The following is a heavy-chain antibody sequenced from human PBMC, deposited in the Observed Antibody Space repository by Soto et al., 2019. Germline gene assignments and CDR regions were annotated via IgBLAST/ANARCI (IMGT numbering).Heavy chain of an antibody. Sequence: QVQLVQSGAEVKKPGASVKVSCKASGYTFTSYGISWVRQAPGQGLEWMGWISAYNGNTNYAQKLQGRVTMTTDPSTSTAYMELRSLRSDDTAVYYCERDVDYGDYVTAPSDAFDIWGQGTMVTVSS. CDR1: GYTFTSYG. D-gene: IGHD4-17*01. CDR2: ISAYNGNT. CDR3: ERDVDYGDYVTAPSDAFDI. J-gene: IGHJ3*02. V-gene: IGHV1-18*01.